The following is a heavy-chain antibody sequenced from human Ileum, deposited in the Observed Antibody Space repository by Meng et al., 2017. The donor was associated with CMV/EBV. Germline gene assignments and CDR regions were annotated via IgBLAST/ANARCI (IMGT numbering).Heavy chain of an antibody. CDR3: ARSVDRYNLFDP. CDR2: INGDGAST. J-gene: IGHJ5*02. D-gene: IGHD3-9*01. V-gene: IGHV3-74*01. CDR1: GSIFSNHW. Sequence: GESLKISCAASGSIFSNHWVHWVRHAPGKGLVWVSRINGDGASTTYADSVKGRFTISRDNPRNTVYLEMNSVRPEDTAVYYCARSVDRYNLFDPWGQGTLVTVSS.